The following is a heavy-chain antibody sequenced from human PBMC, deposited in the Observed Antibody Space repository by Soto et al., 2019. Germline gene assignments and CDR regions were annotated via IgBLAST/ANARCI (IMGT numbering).Heavy chain of an antibody. CDR2: IYYSGST. D-gene: IGHD2-2*01. Sequence: PSETLSLTCTVSGGSISSGGYYWSWIRQHPGKGLEWIGYIYYSGSTYYNPSLKSRVTISVDTSKNQFSLKLSSVTAADTAVYYCARSVGSLSSNFDYWGQGTLVTVSS. V-gene: IGHV4-31*03. J-gene: IGHJ4*02. CDR3: ARSVGSLSSNFDY. CDR1: GGSISSGGYY.